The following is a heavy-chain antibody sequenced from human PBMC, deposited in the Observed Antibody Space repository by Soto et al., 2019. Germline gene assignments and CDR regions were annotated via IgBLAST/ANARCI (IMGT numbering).Heavy chain of an antibody. V-gene: IGHV3-74*01. D-gene: IGHD2-21*02. CDR3: VCFECGRTAVVTAMEANGY. Sequence: PGGSLRLSCAASGFIFSDYWMHWVRQAPGKGLVWVSRINSDGTGSKYADSVKGRFTISRDNAKNTLYLQMSSLRFEDTALYYCVCFECGRTAVVTAMEANGYWGQGTLVTVSS. J-gene: IGHJ4*02. CDR2: INSDGTGS. CDR1: GFIFSDYW.